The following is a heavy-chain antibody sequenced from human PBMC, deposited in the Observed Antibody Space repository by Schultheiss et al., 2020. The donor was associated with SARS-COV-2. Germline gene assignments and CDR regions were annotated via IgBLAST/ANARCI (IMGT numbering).Heavy chain of an antibody. V-gene: IGHV3-74*01. Sequence: GVLKISCAASGFTFRNYWMHWVRQAPGKGLVWVSRINEEGRSTDYADSVKGRFTISRENAKNTLYLQMNSLRVEDTAVYYCARGDLGGARVPESAFWGQGTLVTVSS. J-gene: IGHJ4*02. D-gene: IGHD1-26*01. CDR1: GFTFRNYW. CDR2: INEEGRST. CDR3: ARGDLGGARVPESAF.